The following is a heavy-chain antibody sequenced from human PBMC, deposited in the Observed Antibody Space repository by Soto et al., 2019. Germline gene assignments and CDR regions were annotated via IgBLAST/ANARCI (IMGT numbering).Heavy chain of an antibody. Sequence: SVKVSCKASGFIFTSSAVQWVRQARGQRLAWIGWIVVGSGNTNYAQKFQERVTITRDMSTSTAYMELSSLRSEDTAVYYCAAGPRIAAAGPGAYYSYYAMHVWGQGTTVTVS. CDR3: AAGPRIAAAGPGAYYSYYAMHV. CDR1: GFIFTSSA. CDR2: IVVGSGNT. D-gene: IGHD6-13*01. J-gene: IGHJ6*02. V-gene: IGHV1-58*01.